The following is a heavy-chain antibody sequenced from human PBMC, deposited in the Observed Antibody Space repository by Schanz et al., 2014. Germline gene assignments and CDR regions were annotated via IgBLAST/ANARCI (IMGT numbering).Heavy chain of an antibody. CDR2: IATSSSTR. Sequence: EVRLVESGGGLVQPGGSLRLSCEASGFDFNSYSMNWVRQVPGKGLEWLSYIATSSSTRHYADSVKGRVTISRDNAKNSVSLQMRRLRAEDTAVYYCARVHHYDPSGWGYFDYWGQGALVTVSS. V-gene: IGHV3-48*01. J-gene: IGHJ4*02. CDR3: ARVHHYDPSGWGYFDY. CDR1: GFDFNSYS. D-gene: IGHD3-22*01.